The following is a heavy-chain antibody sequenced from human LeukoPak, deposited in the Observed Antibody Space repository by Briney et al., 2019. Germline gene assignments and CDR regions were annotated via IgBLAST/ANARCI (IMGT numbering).Heavy chain of an antibody. CDR3: ARDLVTVTKGFDI. CDR1: DDSFSSHY. V-gene: IGHV4-59*11. CDR2: ISYIGST. Sequence: SETLSLTCAVSDDSFSSHYWTWIRQPPGKGLEWIGYISYIGSTNYNPYLKSRVTISIDTSKNQFSLKLSSVTAADTAVYYCARDLVTVTKGFDIWGQGTMVSVSS. J-gene: IGHJ3*02. D-gene: IGHD4-17*01.